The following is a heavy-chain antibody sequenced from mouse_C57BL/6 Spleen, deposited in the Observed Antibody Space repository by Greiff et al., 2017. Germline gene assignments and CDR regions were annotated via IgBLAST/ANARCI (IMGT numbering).Heavy chain of an antibody. V-gene: IGHV2-9-1*01. Sequence: VQLVESGPGLVAPSQSLSITCTVSGFSLTSYAISWVRQPPGKGLEWLGVIWTGGGTNYNSALKARLSISKDNSKSQVFLKMNSLQTDDTARYYCARKFDDYDRPFYWYFEVWGTGTTVTVSS. D-gene: IGHD2-4*01. CDR1: GFSLTSYA. J-gene: IGHJ1*03. CDR3: ARKFDDYDRPFYWYFEV. CDR2: IWTGGGT.